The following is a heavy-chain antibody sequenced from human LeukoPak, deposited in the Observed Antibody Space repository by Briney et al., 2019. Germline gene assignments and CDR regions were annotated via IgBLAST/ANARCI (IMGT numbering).Heavy chain of an antibody. D-gene: IGHD2-2*03. J-gene: IGHJ4*02. Sequence: ASVKVSCKASEYTFTSYDINWVRQAPGQGLEWMGWMNPNSGNTGYAQEFQGRVTMTRYISISTAYMELSGPRFEDTAVYYCARGTSRGYCSSNTCYVLDYWGQGTLVTVSS. CDR3: ARGTSRGYCSSNTCYVLDY. CDR1: EYTFTSYD. CDR2: MNPNSGNT. V-gene: IGHV1-8*01.